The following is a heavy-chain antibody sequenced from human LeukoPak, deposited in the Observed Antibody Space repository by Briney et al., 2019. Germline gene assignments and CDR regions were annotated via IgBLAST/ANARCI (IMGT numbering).Heavy chain of an antibody. J-gene: IGHJ3*02. V-gene: IGHV4-38-2*02. CDR2: IYHSGST. CDR1: GYSISSGYY. Sequence: NPSETLSLTCTVSGYSISSGYYWGWIRQPPGKGLEWIGSIYHSGSTYYNPSLKSRVTISVDTSKNQFSLKLSSVTAADTAVYYCARRRDFWSGYYIDAFDIWGQGTMVTVSS. CDR3: ARRRDFWSGYYIDAFDI. D-gene: IGHD3-3*01.